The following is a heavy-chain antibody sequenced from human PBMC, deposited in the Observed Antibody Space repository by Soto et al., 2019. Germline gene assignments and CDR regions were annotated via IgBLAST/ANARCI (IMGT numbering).Heavy chain of an antibody. Sequence: HPGGSLRLSCAASGFTFSSYWMSWVRQAPGRGLEWVSAISGSGGSKYYADSVKGRFTISRDNSKNTLYLQMNSLGAEDTAVYYCAKARGSSTPAPGSYWGQGSLVTVSS. D-gene: IGHD3-16*01. CDR3: AKARGSSTPAPGSY. CDR2: ISGSGGSK. V-gene: IGHV3-23*01. J-gene: IGHJ4*02. CDR1: GFTFSSYW.